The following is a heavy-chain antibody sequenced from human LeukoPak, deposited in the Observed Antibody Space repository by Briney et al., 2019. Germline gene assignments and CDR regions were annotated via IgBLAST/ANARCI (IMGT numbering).Heavy chain of an antibody. V-gene: IGHV3-53*01. J-gene: IGHJ6*02. CDR3: ARFPGITVVRGVFQAPYPMDV. CDR1: GFTVSGNY. Sequence: PGGSLRLSCAASGFTVSGNYMSWVRQAAGKGLEWVSIIYSGGSTYYADSVKGRFTISRDNSKNTLYLQMNSLRAEDTAVYYCARFPGITVVRGVFQAPYPMDVWGQGTTVTVSS. CDR2: IYSGGST. D-gene: IGHD3-10*01.